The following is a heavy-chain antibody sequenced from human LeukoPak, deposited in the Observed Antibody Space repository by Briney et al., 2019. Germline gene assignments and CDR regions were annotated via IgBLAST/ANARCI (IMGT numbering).Heavy chain of an antibody. Sequence: PGGFLRLSCAASGFTFSSYGMHWVRQAPGKGLEWVAVISYDGSNKYYADSVKGRFTISRDNSKNTLYLQMNSLRAEDTAVYYCAQPRHGSYYILYYFDYWGQGTLVTVSS. CDR2: ISYDGSNK. D-gene: IGHD1-26*01. CDR1: GFTFSSYG. CDR3: AQPRHGSYYILYYFDY. J-gene: IGHJ4*02. V-gene: IGHV3-30*03.